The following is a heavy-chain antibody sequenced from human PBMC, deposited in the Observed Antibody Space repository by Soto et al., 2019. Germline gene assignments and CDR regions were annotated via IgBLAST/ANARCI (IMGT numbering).Heavy chain of an antibody. CDR3: AKARRIVPQKSSAGYFDY. Sequence: GGSLRLSCAASGFTFSSYAMSWVRQAPGKGLEWVSAISGSGGSTYYADSVKGRFTISRDNSKNTLYLQMNSLRAEDTAVYYCAKARRIVPQKSSAGYFDYWGQGTLVTVSS. D-gene: IGHD2-21*01. CDR2: ISGSGGST. V-gene: IGHV3-23*01. CDR1: GFTFSSYA. J-gene: IGHJ4*02.